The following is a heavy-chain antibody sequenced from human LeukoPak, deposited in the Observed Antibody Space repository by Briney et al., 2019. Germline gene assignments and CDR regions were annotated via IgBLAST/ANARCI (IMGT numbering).Heavy chain of an antibody. CDR1: GFTFSSYW. CDR3: ARDGSLPDY. V-gene: IGHV3-74*01. CDR2: INSDGTT. J-gene: IGHJ4*02. Sequence: RGSLRLSCAASGFTFSSYWMHWVRQAPGKGLVWVSRINSDGTTSYADSVKGRFTISRDNAKNTLYLQMNSLRAEDTAVDYCARDGSLPDYWGQGTLVTVSS.